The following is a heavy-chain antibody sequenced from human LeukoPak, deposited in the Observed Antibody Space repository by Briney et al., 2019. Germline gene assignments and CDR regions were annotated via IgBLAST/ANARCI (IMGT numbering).Heavy chain of an antibody. CDR3: ARDQDSYSGIYHGGWY. CDR1: GYTFSNYG. V-gene: IGHV1-18*01. J-gene: IGHJ4*02. CDR2: ISAYNGNT. D-gene: IGHD1-26*01. Sequence: GASVTVPFKASGYTFSNYGIIWVRQAPGQGLEWMGWISAYNGNTNYAQKFQGRVTMTTDTSTSTAYMELRSLISDDTAVYYCARDQDSYSGIYHGGWYWGQGTLVTVSS.